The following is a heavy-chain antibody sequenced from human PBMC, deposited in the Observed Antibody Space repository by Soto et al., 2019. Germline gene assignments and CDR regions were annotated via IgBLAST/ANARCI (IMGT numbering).Heavy chain of an antibody. CDR2: IYYSGST. J-gene: IGHJ4*02. CDR1: GGSISSSSYY. CDR3: ARHRLAVAGPAYYFDY. Sequence: SETLSLTCTVAGGSISSSSYYWGWIRQPPGKGLEWIGSIYYSGSTYYNPSLKSRVTISVDTSKNQFSLKLSSVTAADTAVYYCARHRLAVAGPAYYFDYWGQGTLVTVSS. D-gene: IGHD6-19*01. V-gene: IGHV4-39*01.